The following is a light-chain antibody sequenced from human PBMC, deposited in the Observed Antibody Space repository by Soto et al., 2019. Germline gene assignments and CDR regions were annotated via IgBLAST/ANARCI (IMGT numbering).Light chain of an antibody. CDR1: SSNIGGTNY. J-gene: IGLJ2*01. V-gene: IGLV1-47*02. CDR2: SNN. Sequence: QSVLTQPPSASGTPGQKVFISCSGSSSNIGGTNYAYWYQQLPGAAPKLLMHSNNLRPSGVPERISGSKFGTAASLAISGLRHEDEAVYYCASWDDRLGAVIFGGGTKLTVL. CDR3: ASWDDRLGAVI.